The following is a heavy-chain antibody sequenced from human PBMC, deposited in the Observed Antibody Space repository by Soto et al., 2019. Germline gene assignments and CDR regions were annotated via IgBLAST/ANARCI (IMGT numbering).Heavy chain of an antibody. CDR3: ARGIN. CDR1: GYTFTSYD. V-gene: IGHV1-8*01. J-gene: IGHJ3*01. CDR2: MNPNSGNT. Sequence: QVQLVQSGAEVKRPGASVRVSCKASGYTFTSYDINWVRQATRQGLEWLGWMNPNSGNTGYGQKFQGRITLTRSTSTSTAYMELTSLRSEDTAVYYCARGINWGQGTMVTVSS.